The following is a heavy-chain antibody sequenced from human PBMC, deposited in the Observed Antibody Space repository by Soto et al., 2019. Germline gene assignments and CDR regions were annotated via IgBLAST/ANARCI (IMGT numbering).Heavy chain of an antibody. D-gene: IGHD6-19*01. CDR3: AREGPNKLAVAVLRYYYYAMDV. J-gene: IGHJ6*02. CDR2: TYYRSKWYN. CDR1: GDSVSSNSAA. V-gene: IGHV6-1*01. Sequence: PSQTLSLTCAISGDSVSSNSAAWNWIRQSPSRGLEWLGRTYYRSKWYNDYAVSVKSRITINPDTSKNQFSLQLNSVTPEDTAVYYCAREGPNKLAVAVLRYYYYAMDVWGQGTTVTGS.